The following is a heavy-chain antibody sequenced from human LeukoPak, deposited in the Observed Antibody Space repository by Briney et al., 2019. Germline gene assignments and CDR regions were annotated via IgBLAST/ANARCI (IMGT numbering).Heavy chain of an antibody. CDR2: INQVGSEK. D-gene: IGHD1-26*01. Sequence: GGSLRLSCAASEFIFSNYWMSWVRQAPGKGLEWVANINQVGSEKWYVDSVKGRLTISRDNDKNSLYLQMNSLRAEDTAVYYCARSGGTYRFDYWGQGTLVTVSS. J-gene: IGHJ4*02. CDR3: ARSGGTYRFDY. V-gene: IGHV3-7*01. CDR1: EFIFSNYW.